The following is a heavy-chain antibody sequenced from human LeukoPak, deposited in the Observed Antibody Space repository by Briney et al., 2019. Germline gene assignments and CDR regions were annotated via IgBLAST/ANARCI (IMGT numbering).Heavy chain of an antibody. Sequence: GGSLRLPCAASGFTFSSYAMHWVRQAPGKGLEYVSAISSNGGSTYYANSVKGRFTISRDNSKNTLYLQMGSLRAEDMAVYYCARVGVYDYVWGSYRYPDYWGQGTLVTVSS. V-gene: IGHV3-64*01. CDR3: ARVGVYDYVWGSYRYPDY. D-gene: IGHD3-16*02. J-gene: IGHJ4*02. CDR2: ISSNGGST. CDR1: GFTFSSYA.